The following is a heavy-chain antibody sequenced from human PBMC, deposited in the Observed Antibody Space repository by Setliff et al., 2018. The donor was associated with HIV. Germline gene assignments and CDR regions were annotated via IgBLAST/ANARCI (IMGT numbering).Heavy chain of an antibody. D-gene: IGHD1-7*01. Sequence: LRLSCAASGFTFSSYWMHWVRQAPGKGLVWVSRSNSDGSSTSYADSVKGRFTISRDNAKNSLYLQMNSLRAEDTAVYYCARDQGNYVPLGYYYGMDVWGQGTTVTVS. CDR2: SNSDGSST. J-gene: IGHJ6*02. CDR1: GFTFSSYW. V-gene: IGHV3-74*01. CDR3: ARDQGNYVPLGYYYGMDV.